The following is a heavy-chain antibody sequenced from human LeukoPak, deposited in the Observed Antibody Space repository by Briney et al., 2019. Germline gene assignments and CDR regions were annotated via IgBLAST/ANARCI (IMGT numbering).Heavy chain of an antibody. J-gene: IGHJ4*02. D-gene: IGHD2-2*01. V-gene: IGHV3-30*04. CDR3: AGGGDIVVVPAAIVLDY. CDR2: ISYDGSNK. CDR1: GFTFTSYA. Sequence: GGSLRPSCAASGFTFTSYATDWVRQAPGKGLEWVAVISYDGSNKYYADSVKGRFTITRDNSKNTLYLQMNSLGAEDTAGYYCAGGGDIVVVPAAIVLDYWGQGTLVTVSS.